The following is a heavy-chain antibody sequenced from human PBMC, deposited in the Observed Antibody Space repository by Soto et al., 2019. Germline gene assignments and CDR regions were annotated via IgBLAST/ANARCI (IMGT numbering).Heavy chain of an antibody. CDR2: ISAHNGNT. J-gene: IGHJ4*02. D-gene: IGHD1-1*01. CDR3: ARGRYGDY. V-gene: IGHV1-18*01. Sequence: QIHLVQSGAEVKKPGASVKVSCKGSGYGFTTYGITWVRQAPGQGLEWMAWISAHNGNTNYAQELQGRVTVTRDTSTSPAYMKLRSLRSDDTAVYYCARGRYGDYWGQGALVTVSS. CDR1: GYGFTTYG.